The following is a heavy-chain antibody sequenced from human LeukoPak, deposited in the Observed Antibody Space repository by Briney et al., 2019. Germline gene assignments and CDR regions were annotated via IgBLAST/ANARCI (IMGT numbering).Heavy chain of an antibody. Sequence: PSETLSLTCTVSGGSISSYYWSWIRQPAGKGLEWIGRIYPSGSTNYNPSLKSRVTMSVETSKNQFSLKLSSVTAADTAVYYCARDSIAVAGDYYYGMDVWGQGTAVTVSS. CDR2: IYPSGST. J-gene: IGHJ6*02. CDR1: GGSISSYY. CDR3: ARDSIAVAGDYYYGMDV. D-gene: IGHD6-19*01. V-gene: IGHV4-4*07.